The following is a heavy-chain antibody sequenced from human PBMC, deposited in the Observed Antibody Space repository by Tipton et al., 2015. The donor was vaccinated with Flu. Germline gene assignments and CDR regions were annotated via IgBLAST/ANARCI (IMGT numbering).Heavy chain of an antibody. Sequence: SLRLSCAASGFTFSSYWMSWVRQAPGKGLEWVANIKQDGSEKYYVDSVKGRFTISRDNAKNSLYLQMNSLRAEDTAVYYCARDPASKPYDFWSGYYYYGMDVWGQGTTVTVSS. J-gene: IGHJ6*02. CDR3: ARDPASKPYDFWSGYYYYGMDV. CDR1: GFTFSSYW. CDR2: IKQDGSEK. D-gene: IGHD3-3*01. V-gene: IGHV3-7*01.